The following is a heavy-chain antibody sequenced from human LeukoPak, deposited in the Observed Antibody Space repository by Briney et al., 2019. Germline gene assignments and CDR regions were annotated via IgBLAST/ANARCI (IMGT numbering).Heavy chain of an antibody. D-gene: IGHD3-10*01. CDR1: GYSISSGYY. V-gene: IGHV4-38-2*01. J-gene: IGHJ4*02. Sequence: SETLSLTCAVSGYSISSGYYWGWIRQPPGKGLEWIGSIYHSGSTYYNPSLKSRVTISVDTSKNQFSLKLSSVTAADTAACYCARGSLFLSLWFGELYVYWGQGTLVTVSS. CDR3: ARGSLFLSLWFGELYVY. CDR2: IYHSGST.